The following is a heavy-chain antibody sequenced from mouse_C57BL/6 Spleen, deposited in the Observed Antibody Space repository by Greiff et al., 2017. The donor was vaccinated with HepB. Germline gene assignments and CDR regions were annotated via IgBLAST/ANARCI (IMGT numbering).Heavy chain of an antibody. Sequence: VKLMESGAELVRPGASVTLSCKASGYTFTDYEMHWVKQTPVHGLEWIGAIDPETGGTAYNQKFKGKAILTADKSSSTAYMELRSLTSEDSAVYYCTRRELLYAMDYWGQGTSVTVSS. CDR3: TRRELLYAMDY. CDR1: GYTFTDYE. D-gene: IGHD2-1*01. V-gene: IGHV1-15*01. J-gene: IGHJ4*01. CDR2: IDPETGGT.